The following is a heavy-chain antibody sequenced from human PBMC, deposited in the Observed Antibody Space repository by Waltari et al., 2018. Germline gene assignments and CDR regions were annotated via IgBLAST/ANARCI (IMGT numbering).Heavy chain of an antibody. D-gene: IGHD3-10*02. Sequence: EVKLVESGGGLVQPGGSLRLSCAASGFTFSSYSMTWVRQAPGEGLEGVANIKEDGTEKKYVESVKCRFTIARDNPKHSLYLEMNSLRVEDTAVYYCARGRYVPGPWGQGPLVTVSS. J-gene: IGHJ5*02. CDR3: ARGRYVPGP. V-gene: IGHV3-7*03. CDR2: IKEDGTEK. CDR1: GFTFSSYS.